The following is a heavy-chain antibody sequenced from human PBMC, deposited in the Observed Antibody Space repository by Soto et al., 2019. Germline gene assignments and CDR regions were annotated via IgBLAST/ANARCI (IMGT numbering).Heavy chain of an antibody. CDR3: AKDGGDSSPFNWFDP. CDR1: GFTFGSYG. V-gene: IGHV3-30*18. D-gene: IGHD6-13*01. Sequence: GGSLRLSCAASGFTFGSYGMHWVRQAPGKGLEWVAVISYDGSNKYYADSVKGRFTISRDNSKNTLYLQMNSLRAEDTAVYYCAKDGGDSSPFNWFDPWGQGTLVTVSS. J-gene: IGHJ5*02. CDR2: ISYDGSNK.